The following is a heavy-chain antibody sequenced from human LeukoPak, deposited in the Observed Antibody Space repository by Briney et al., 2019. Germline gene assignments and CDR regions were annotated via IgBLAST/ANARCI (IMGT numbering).Heavy chain of an antibody. CDR3: ASPMTFMVRGLHGIDGFNI. D-gene: IGHD3-10*01. J-gene: IGHJ3*02. CDR1: GGSISSSNW. V-gene: IGHV4-4*02. CDR2: IHHSGST. Sequence: SGTLSLTCAVSGGSISSSNWWSWVRQPPGKGLEWIGHIHHSGSTHYNSSLKSRVTISIDRSENQVSLKLNSVTAADTAVYYCASPMTFMVRGLHGIDGFNIWGQGTMVTVSS.